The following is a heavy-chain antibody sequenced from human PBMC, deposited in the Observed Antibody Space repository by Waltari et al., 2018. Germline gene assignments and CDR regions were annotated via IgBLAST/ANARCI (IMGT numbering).Heavy chain of an antibody. CDR2: IIPIYGTA. CDR1: GGTFSSYA. V-gene: IGHV1-69*05. D-gene: IGHD4-17*01. CDR3: AGTPEKTTAPPDY. J-gene: IGHJ4*02. Sequence: QVQLVQSGAEVKKPGSSVKVSCKASGGTFSSYAISWVRQAPGQGLEWMGGIIPIYGTANYAQKFQGRVTITTDESTSTAYRELSSLRSEETAVYYCAGTPEKTTAPPDYWGQGTLVTVSS.